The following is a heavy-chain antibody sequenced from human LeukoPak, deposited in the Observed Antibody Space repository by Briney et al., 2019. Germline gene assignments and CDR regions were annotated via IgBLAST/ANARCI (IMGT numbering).Heavy chain of an antibody. CDR3: ARGFTYYYGSGNYYKRYPYYFYMDV. J-gene: IGHJ6*03. CDR2: ISSSGSTI. CDR1: GFTFSSYE. Sequence: GGSLRLSCAASGFTFSSYEMNWVRQAPGKGLEWVSYISSSGSTIYYADSVKGRFTISGDNAKNSLYLQMNSLRVEDTAVYYCARGFTYYYGSGNYYKRYPYYFYMDVWGRGTTVTISS. D-gene: IGHD3-10*01. V-gene: IGHV3-48*03.